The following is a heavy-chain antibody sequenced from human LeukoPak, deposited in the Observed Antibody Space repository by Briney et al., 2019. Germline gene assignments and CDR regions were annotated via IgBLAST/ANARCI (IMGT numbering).Heavy chain of an antibody. CDR1: GFTFSSYG. D-gene: IGHD2-2*01. J-gene: IGHJ4*02. CDR3: ARGGSNSPYYFDY. V-gene: IGHV3-21*01. Sequence: PGGSLRLSCAASGFTFSSYGMNWVRQAPGKGLEWVSSVTFSSYIYYADSVKGRFTISRDNAKNSLYLQMNSLRAEDTAVYYCARGGSNSPYYFDYWGQGTLVTVSS. CDR2: VTFSSYI.